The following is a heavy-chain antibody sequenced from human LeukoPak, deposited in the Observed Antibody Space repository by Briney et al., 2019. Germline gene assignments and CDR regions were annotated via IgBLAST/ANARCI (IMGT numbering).Heavy chain of an antibody. CDR2: ITPSGGT. CDR3: ARDRYVDGFAHFDY. V-gene: IGHV1-2*02. Sequence: ASVKDSCKASGYTLTSYAVHWVRQAPGQGLEWMGWITPSGGTNYPQKFQGRVAITRDTSVTTAYMDLSRLTSDDTAVYYCARDRYVDGFAHFDYWGQGALVTVSS. CDR1: GYTLTSYA. J-gene: IGHJ4*02. D-gene: IGHD5-24*01.